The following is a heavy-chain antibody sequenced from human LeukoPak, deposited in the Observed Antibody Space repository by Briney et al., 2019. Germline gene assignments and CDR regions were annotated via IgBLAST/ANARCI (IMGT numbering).Heavy chain of an antibody. CDR2: IKQDGSEK. CDR1: GFTFSSYC. CDR3: ARDGPNQWIQLWTGVYYYYGMDV. Sequence: GGSLRLSCAASGFTFSSYCMSWVRQAPGKGLEWVANIKQDGSEKYYVDSVKGRFTISRDNAKNSLYLQMNCLRAEDTAVYYCARDGPNQWIQLWTGVYYYYGMDVWGQGTTVTVSS. D-gene: IGHD5-18*01. V-gene: IGHV3-7*01. J-gene: IGHJ6*02.